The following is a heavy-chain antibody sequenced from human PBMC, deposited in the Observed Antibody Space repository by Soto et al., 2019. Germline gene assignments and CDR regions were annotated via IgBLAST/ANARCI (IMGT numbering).Heavy chain of an antibody. CDR2: IYSGGGT. D-gene: IGHD6-13*01. V-gene: IGHV4-4*07. J-gene: IGHJ6*01. CDR1: GGSISSYY. Sequence: QVQLQESGPGLVKPWETLSLTCTVSGGSISSYYWSWIRQPAGKGLEWIGRIYSGGGTNYNPSLKSRLIMSVDTSKKKFSLKLSSVTAADTAVYYCARGAAAGVDYGMGVWGRGTTVTVSA. CDR3: ARGAAAGVDYGMGV.